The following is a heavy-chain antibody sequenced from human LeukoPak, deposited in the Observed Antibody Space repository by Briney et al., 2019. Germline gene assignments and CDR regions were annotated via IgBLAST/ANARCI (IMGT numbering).Heavy chain of an antibody. J-gene: IGHJ6*02. Sequence: PGGSLRLSCAASGFPFSSYWMAWVRQAPGKGLEWVATITLDGSDSYYVDSVKGRFTVSRDNAKNSLYLQMNSLRDEDTAVYYCAREKVSPYYYYGMDVWGQGTTVTVSS. CDR2: ITLDGSDS. CDR1: GFPFSSYW. V-gene: IGHV3-7*01. CDR3: AREKVSPYYYYGMDV.